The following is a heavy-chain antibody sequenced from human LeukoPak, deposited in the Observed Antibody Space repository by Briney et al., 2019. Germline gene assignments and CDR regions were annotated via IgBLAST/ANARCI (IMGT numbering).Heavy chain of an antibody. Sequence: GGSLRLSCAASGFTFSSYAMHWVRQAPGKGLEWVAVISYDGSNKYYADSVKGRFTISRDNSKNTLYLQMNSLRAGDTAVYYCATSGLSRFGFWGQGTLVTVSS. V-gene: IGHV3-30*04. CDR1: GFTFSSYA. D-gene: IGHD2/OR15-2a*01. CDR2: ISYDGSNK. CDR3: ATSGLSRFGF. J-gene: IGHJ4*02.